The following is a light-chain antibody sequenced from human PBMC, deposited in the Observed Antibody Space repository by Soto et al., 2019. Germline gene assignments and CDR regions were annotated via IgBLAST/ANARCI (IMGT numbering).Light chain of an antibody. Sequence: DSQMTQAPSTLSASVGDRVTITCRASQSISSWLAWYQQKPGKAPKLLIYDASSLESGVPSRVSGSGSGTEFTLTISSLQPDDFATYYCQQEDTFGQGTKLEIK. CDR2: DAS. J-gene: IGKJ2*01. CDR3: QQEDT. V-gene: IGKV1-5*01. CDR1: QSISSW.